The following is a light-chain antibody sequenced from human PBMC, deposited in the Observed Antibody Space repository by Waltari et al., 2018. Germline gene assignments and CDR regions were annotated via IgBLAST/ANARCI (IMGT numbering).Light chain of an antibody. Sequence: DVVMTQSPDSLGLSLGERATITCKSCQNLLWSYNNKHYLAWYQQKPRRPPKLLIYCASTRESGVPDRFSGRGSGTDFTLTISGLQAKDVAVYWCQQYYSTPPTFGQGTKLQIK. V-gene: IGKV4-1*01. CDR1: QNLLWSYNNKHY. CDR3: QQYYSTPPT. CDR2: CAS. J-gene: IGKJ2*01.